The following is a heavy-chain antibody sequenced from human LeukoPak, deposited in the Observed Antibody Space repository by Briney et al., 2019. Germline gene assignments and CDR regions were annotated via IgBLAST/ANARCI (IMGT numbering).Heavy chain of an antibody. J-gene: IGHJ4*02. CDR1: GFTYSSYG. V-gene: IGHV3-33*01. D-gene: IGHD6-6*01. Sequence: GRSLRLSCAASGFTYSSYGMHWVRQAPGKGLEWVAVIWYDGSNKYYADSAKGRFTISRDNSKNTLYLQMNSLRAEDTAVYYCARDSAARGRSLDYWGQGTLVTVSS. CDR2: IWYDGSNK. CDR3: ARDSAARGRSLDY.